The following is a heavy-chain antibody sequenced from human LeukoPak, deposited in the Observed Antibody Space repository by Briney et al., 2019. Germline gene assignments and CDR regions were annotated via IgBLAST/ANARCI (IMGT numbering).Heavy chain of an antibody. D-gene: IGHD3-16*01. CDR3: APSAGGGPYYFDY. Sequence: ASVKVSCKASGYTFTAYYMHWVRLAPGQGLEWMGWINPNSGYTNYAQNFQGRVTMTRDTSISTAYMELSRLTSDDTAVYYCAPSAGGGPYYFDYWGQGTLVTVSS. J-gene: IGHJ4*02. CDR1: GYTFTAYY. V-gene: IGHV1-2*02. CDR2: INPNSGYT.